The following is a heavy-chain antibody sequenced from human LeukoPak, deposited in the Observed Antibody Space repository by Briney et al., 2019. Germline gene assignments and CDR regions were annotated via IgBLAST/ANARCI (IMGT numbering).Heavy chain of an antibody. V-gene: IGHV7-4-1*02. CDR1: GYTFTSYG. D-gene: IGHD2-2*01. Sequence: ASVKVSCKASGYTFTSYGITWVRQAPGQGLEWMGWISTNTGNPTYAQGFTGRFVFSLDTSVSTAYLEISSLRADDTAVYYCARGGFCSSASCFYLDYWGQGNLVTVSS. CDR2: ISTNTGNP. J-gene: IGHJ4*02. CDR3: ARGGFCSSASCFYLDY.